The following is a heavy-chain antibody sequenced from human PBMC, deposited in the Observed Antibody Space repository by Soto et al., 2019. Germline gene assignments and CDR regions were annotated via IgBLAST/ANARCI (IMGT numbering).Heavy chain of an antibody. CDR3: AREGGPYGDSVASET. D-gene: IGHD4-17*01. Sequence: EVQLVESGGGLVQPGGSLRLSCAASGFTFSSYWMSWVRQAPGKGLEWVANIKQDGSEKYYVDSVKGRFTISRDNAKNALYLQMNRLRAEATAVYYCAREGGPYGDSVASETRGQGTLVTVSS. CDR2: IKQDGSEK. J-gene: IGHJ4*02. CDR1: GFTFSSYW. V-gene: IGHV3-7*04.